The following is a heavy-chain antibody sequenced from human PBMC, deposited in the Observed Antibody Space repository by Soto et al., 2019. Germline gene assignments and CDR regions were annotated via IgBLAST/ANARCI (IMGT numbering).Heavy chain of an antibody. CDR2: IYYSGST. CDR1: GGSISSSSYY. Sequence: PSETLSLTCTVSGGSISSSSYYWGWIRQPPGKGLEWIGSIYYSGSTYYNPSLKSRVTISVDTSKNQFSLKLSSVTAADTAVYYCARRNEYYYYYGMDVWGQGTTVTVSS. D-gene: IGHD1-1*01. J-gene: IGHJ6*02. V-gene: IGHV4-39*01. CDR3: ARRNEYYYYYGMDV.